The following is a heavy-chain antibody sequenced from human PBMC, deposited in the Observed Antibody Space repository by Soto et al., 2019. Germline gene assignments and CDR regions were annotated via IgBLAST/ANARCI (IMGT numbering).Heavy chain of an antibody. V-gene: IGHV3-48*01. CDR3: ARFPHGDYFDY. D-gene: IGHD4-17*01. CDR2: ISGSSSTI. Sequence: EVQLVESGGGLVQPGGSLRLSCAASGFTFSSYSMNWVRQAPGKGLEWVSYISGSSSTISYADSVKGRFTISRDNAKNSLYLQMDSLRAEDTAVYYCARFPHGDYFDYWGQGILVTVSS. CDR1: GFTFSSYS. J-gene: IGHJ4*02.